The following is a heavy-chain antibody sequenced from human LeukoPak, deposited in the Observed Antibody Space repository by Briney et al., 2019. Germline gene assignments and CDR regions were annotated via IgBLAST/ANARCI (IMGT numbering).Heavy chain of an antibody. CDR2: NYDSGTT. J-gene: IGHJ4*02. CDR1: GGSIGSNY. CDR3: ARSTGGWSYFDH. V-gene: IGHV4-59*01. Sequence: SETLSLTCTVSGGSIGSNYWSWIRQPPGKGLEWIGYNYDSGTTDYNPSLKSRATISEDMSKNQFSLKVRSVTAADTAVYYCARSTGGWSYFDHWGQGILVTVSS. D-gene: IGHD6-19*01.